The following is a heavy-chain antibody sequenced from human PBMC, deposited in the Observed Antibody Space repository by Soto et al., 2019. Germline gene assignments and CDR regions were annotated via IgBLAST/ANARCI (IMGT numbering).Heavy chain of an antibody. CDR3: ARSDILTGYYISWFGP. Sequence: ASVKVSCKASGYTFTSYGISWVRQAPGQGLEWMGWISAYNGNTNYAQKLQGRVTMTTDTSTSTAYKELRSLRSDDTAVFFFARSDILTGYYISWFGPWGQGTLVTVSS. J-gene: IGHJ5*02. CDR2: ISAYNGNT. D-gene: IGHD3-9*01. CDR1: GYTFTSYG. V-gene: IGHV1-18*01.